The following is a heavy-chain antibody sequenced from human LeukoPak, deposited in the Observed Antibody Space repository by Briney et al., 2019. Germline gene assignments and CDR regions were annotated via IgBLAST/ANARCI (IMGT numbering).Heavy chain of an antibody. D-gene: IGHD6-13*01. Sequence: GGSLRLSCAASGFTFSSYSMNWVRQAPGKGLEWVSSISSSSSYIYYADSVKGRFTISRDNAKNSLYLQMNSLRAEDTAVYYCARAKSSVAAAGTGFDPWGQGTLVTVPS. CDR3: ARAKSSVAAAGTGFDP. CDR1: GFTFSSYS. V-gene: IGHV3-21*01. J-gene: IGHJ5*02. CDR2: ISSSSSYI.